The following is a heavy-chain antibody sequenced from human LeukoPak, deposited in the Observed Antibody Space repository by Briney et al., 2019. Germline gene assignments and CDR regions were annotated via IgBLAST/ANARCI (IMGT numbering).Heavy chain of an antibody. CDR2: IRYDGSNK. D-gene: IGHD4-17*01. CDR3: AKDEATVTSNFDY. CDR1: GFTFDDYA. J-gene: IGHJ4*02. Sequence: SGGSLRLSCTASGFTFDDYAMHWVRQGPGKGLEWVAFIRYDGSNKYYADSVKGRFTISRDNSKNTLYLQMNSLRAEDTAVYYCAKDEATVTSNFDYWGQGTLVTVSS. V-gene: IGHV3-30*02.